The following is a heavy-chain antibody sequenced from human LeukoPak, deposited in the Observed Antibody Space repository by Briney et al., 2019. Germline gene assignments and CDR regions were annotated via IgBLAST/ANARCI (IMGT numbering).Heavy chain of an antibody. CDR2: ISYDGSNK. CDR1: GFTFSSYA. J-gene: IGHJ4*02. D-gene: IGHD3-22*01. Sequence: PGRSLRLSCAASGFTFSSYAMHWVRQAPAKGLDWVAVISYDGSNKYYADSVKGRFTIYRDNSKNTLYLQMNSLRAEDTAVYYCARAANYYDSSGSPLSDYWGQGTLVTVSS. CDR3: ARAANYYDSSGSPLSDY. V-gene: IGHV3-30-3*01.